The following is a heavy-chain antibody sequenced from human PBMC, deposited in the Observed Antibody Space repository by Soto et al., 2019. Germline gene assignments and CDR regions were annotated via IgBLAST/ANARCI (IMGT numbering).Heavy chain of an antibody. CDR1: GGAISSSSYY. CDR3: ARQVTPPQEGAFDF. V-gene: IGHV4-39*01. J-gene: IGHJ3*01. CDR2: IYYSGST. Sequence: QLQLQESGPGLVKPSETLSLTCTVSGGAISSSSYYWGWIRQPPGKGLEWIGSIYYSGSTYYNPSLKSRVTISVDTSKNQFSLKLSSVTAADTAVYYCARQVTPPQEGAFDFWGQGTMVTVSS. D-gene: IGHD2-21*02.